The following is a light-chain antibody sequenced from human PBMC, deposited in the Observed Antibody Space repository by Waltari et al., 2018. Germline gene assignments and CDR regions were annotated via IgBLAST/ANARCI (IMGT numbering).Light chain of an antibody. CDR1: SSDVGGNNH. Sequence: QSALTQPASVSGSPGQSIIIPCTGTSSDVGGNNHVSWFLHHPGKAPKLMMHDVNERPSGVSSRFSGSKSGNTASLTISGLQAEDEAIYYCNSYTSGRTWVFGGGTRLTVL. V-gene: IGLV2-14*03. CDR3: NSYTSGRTWV. CDR2: DVN. J-gene: IGLJ3*02.